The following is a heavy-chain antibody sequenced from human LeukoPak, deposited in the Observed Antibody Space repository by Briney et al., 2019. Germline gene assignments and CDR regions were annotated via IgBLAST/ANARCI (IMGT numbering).Heavy chain of an antibody. CDR3: ARGTGVFDY. V-gene: IGHV6-1*01. Sequence: SQTLSLTCAISGDSVSTNSDAWNWIRQSPSRGLEWLGRTYYRSSWYNDYAVSVKSRIIISPDTSKNHFSLQLNSVTPEATAIYYCARGTGVFDYWGQGTLVTVSS. CDR1: GDSVSTNSDA. D-gene: IGHD7-27*01. CDR2: TYYRSSWYN. J-gene: IGHJ4*02.